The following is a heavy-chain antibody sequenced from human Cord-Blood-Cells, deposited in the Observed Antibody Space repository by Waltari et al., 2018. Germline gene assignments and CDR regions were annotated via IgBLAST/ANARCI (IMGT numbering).Heavy chain of an antibody. J-gene: IGHJ2*01. CDR3: ARDQAGEGYFDL. V-gene: IGHV3-33*01. CDR1: GFTFRSFG. Sequence: QVQLVESGGGVVKPGRSLRLSCAASGFTFRSFGMPWVRQAPGKGLEWVAVIWYNGSNKYYADSVKGRFTISRDNSKNTLYLQMNSLRAEDTAVYYCARDQAGEGYFDLWGRGTLVTVSS. D-gene: IGHD7-27*01. CDR2: IWYNGSNK.